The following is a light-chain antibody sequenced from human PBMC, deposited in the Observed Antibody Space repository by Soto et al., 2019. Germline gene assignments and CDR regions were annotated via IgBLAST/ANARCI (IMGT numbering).Light chain of an antibody. Sequence: QSVLTQPRSVSGSPGQSVTISCTGTSSDVGGYNYVSWYQHHPGKAPKLMIYDVSKRPSGVPDRFSGSKSGNTASLTISGLQAEDEADYYCCSYAGSPYVFGTGTQLTVL. CDR3: CSYAGSPYV. V-gene: IGLV2-11*01. CDR1: SSDVGGYNY. CDR2: DVS. J-gene: IGLJ1*01.